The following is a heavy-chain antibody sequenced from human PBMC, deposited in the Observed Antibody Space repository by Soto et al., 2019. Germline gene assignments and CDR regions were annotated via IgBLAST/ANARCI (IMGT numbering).Heavy chain of an antibody. Sequence: EVQLSESGGGLVQPGGSLRLSCVASGFTFNTFAISWVRQAPGKGLEWVSGIGGSGTSTFYADSVKGRFTISRDNSKNTLYLQMNSLRDEDTAVYYCAKTIRGSFLAGDSWGQGTLVTVSS. J-gene: IGHJ4*02. V-gene: IGHV3-23*01. CDR3: AKTIRGSFLAGDS. CDR2: IGGSGTST. D-gene: IGHD3-9*01. CDR1: GFTFNTFA.